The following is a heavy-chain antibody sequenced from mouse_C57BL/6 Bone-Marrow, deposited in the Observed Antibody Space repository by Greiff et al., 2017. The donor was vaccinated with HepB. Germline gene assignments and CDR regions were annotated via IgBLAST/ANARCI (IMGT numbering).Heavy chain of an antibody. CDR2: INPNNGGT. D-gene: IGHD1-1*01. Sequence: VQLQQSGPELVKPGASVKISCKASGYTFTDYYMNWVKQSHGKSLEWIGDINPNNGGTSYNQKFKGKATLTVDKSSSTAYMELRSLTSEDSAVYYCARKRGYGSSYNYWGQGTTLTVSS. V-gene: IGHV1-26*01. J-gene: IGHJ2*01. CDR3: ARKRGYGSSYNY. CDR1: GYTFTDYY.